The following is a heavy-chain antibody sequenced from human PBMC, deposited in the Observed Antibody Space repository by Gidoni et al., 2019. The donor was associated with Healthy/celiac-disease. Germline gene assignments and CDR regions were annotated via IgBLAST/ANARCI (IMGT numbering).Heavy chain of an antibody. Sequence: QVQLQESGPGLVKPSETLSLTCTVSGGSISNYYCSWIRQPPGKGLEWIGYIHDSGSTNYNPSLKSRVTISVDTSKNQFSLKLSSVTAADTAVYYCARARHDSSGGHYDFDQWGQGTLVTVSS. V-gene: IGHV4-59*01. J-gene: IGHJ4*02. CDR3: ARARHDSSGGHYDFDQ. CDR2: IHDSGST. CDR1: GGSISNYY. D-gene: IGHD3-22*01.